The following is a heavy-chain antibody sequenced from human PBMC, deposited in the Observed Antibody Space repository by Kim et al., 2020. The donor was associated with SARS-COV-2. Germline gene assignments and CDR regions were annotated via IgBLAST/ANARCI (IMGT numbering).Heavy chain of an antibody. Sequence: YSDSGKGRFNISREHSKNTLDLEMNSLRAEDTAVYYCARDHLQFYNWVDPWGQGTLVNVSS. J-gene: IGHJ5*02. D-gene: IGHD4-4*01. V-gene: IGHV3-33*01. CDR3: ARDHLQFYNWVDP.